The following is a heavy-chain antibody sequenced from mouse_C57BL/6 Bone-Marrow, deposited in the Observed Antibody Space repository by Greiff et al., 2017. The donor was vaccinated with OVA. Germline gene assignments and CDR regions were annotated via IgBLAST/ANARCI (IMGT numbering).Heavy chain of an antibody. D-gene: IGHD3-2*02. CDR1: GYTFTDYY. J-gene: IGHJ3*01. V-gene: IGHV1-75*01. CDR3: ARRGAAQATAWFAY. Sequence: VKLQESGPELVKPGASVKISCKASGYTFTDYYINWVKQRPGQGLEWIGWIFPGSGSTYYNEKFKGKATLTVDKSSSTAYMLLSSLTSEDSAVYFCARRGAAQATAWFAYWGQGTLVTVSA. CDR2: IFPGSGST.